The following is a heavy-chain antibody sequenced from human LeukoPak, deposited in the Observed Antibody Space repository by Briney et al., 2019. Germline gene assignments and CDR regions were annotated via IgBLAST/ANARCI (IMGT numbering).Heavy chain of an antibody. V-gene: IGHV3-23*01. Sequence: GGSLRLSCAASGLTFSNHAMSWVRQAPGKGLQWVAVISGGGRTTEYEDFVKGRFTISRDNSKNTLSLQMNSLTVEDTAIYFCAKNVVVKRYIDFWGQGTLVTVSS. CDR2: ISGGGRTT. D-gene: IGHD2-15*01. CDR1: GLTFSNHA. J-gene: IGHJ4*02. CDR3: AKNVVVKRYIDF.